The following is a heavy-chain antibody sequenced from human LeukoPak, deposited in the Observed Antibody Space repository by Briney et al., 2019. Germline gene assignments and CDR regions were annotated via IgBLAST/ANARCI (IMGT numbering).Heavy chain of an antibody. CDR1: GFTFSSYS. D-gene: IGHD6-19*01. V-gene: IGHV3-21*01. CDR3: ARDRIMGIAVAGYYFDY. J-gene: IGHJ4*02. CDR2: ISSSSSYI. Sequence: PGGSLRLSCAASGFTFSSYSMNWVRQAPGKGLEWVSSISSSSSYIYYADSVKGRFTISRDNAKNSLYLQMNSLRAEDTAVYYCARDRIMGIAVAGYYFDYWGQGTLVTVSS.